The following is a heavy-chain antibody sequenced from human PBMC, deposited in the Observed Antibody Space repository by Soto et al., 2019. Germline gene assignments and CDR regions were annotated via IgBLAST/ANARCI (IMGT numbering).Heavy chain of an antibody. V-gene: IGHV1-8*01. D-gene: IGHD1-1*01. Sequence: QVQLVQSGAEVKKPGASVKVSCKASGYTFTSYDINWVRQATGQGLEWMGWMNPNSGNTGYPQKFQGRVTMTSNPSISTAYMELNRRKSGDTALYFCARERNGTPDYWGQGTLVTFPS. J-gene: IGHJ4*02. CDR3: ARERNGTPDY. CDR2: MNPNSGNT. CDR1: GYTFTSYD.